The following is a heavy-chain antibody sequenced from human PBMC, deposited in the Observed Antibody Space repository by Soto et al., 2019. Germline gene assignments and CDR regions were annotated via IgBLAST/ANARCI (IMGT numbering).Heavy chain of an antibody. J-gene: IGHJ6*02. V-gene: IGHV1-18*01. CDR1: GYTFTRNG. CDR3: VKDRDSNSWPSRDV. D-gene: IGHD3-22*01. CDR2: ISPNSGNI. Sequence: QVHLVQSGAEVKKPGASVNVSCKTSGYTFTRNGISWVRQAPGQGLEWMGWISPNSGNIKYAQKLQGRVIITTDTSTSTAYMELRSPRSDDTAVYYCVKDRDSNSWPSRDVWGPGTTVTVS.